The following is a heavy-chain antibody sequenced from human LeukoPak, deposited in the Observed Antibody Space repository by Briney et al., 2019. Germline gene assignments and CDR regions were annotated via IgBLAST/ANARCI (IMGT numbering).Heavy chain of an antibody. V-gene: IGHV3-30-3*01. CDR2: ISYDGSNK. Sequence: PGRSLRLSCAASGFTFSSYAMHWVRQAPGKGLEWVAVISYDGSNKYYADSVKGRFTISRDNSKNTLYLQMNSLRAEDTAVYYCARDQYGDYAFDYWGQGTLVTVSS. J-gene: IGHJ4*02. CDR1: GFTFSSYA. CDR3: ARDQYGDYAFDY. D-gene: IGHD4-17*01.